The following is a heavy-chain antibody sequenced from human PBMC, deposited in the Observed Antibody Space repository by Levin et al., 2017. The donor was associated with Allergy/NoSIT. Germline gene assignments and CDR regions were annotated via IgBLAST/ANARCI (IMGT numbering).Heavy chain of an antibody. J-gene: IGHJ4*02. V-gene: IGHV1-18*01. CDR2: ISAYSGNT. D-gene: IGHD3-10*01. CDR1: GYTFSIYG. CDR3: ARVGELRLDY. Sequence: ASVKVSCKTSGYTFSIYGIGWVRQAPGQGLEWMGWISAYSGNTNYAQKFQGRVTMTTDTSTSSAYMELRSLRSDDTAVYFCARVGELRLDYWGQGTLVTVSS.